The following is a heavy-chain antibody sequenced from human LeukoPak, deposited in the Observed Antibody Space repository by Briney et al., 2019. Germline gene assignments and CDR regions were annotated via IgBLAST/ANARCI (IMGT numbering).Heavy chain of an antibody. CDR1: GGSLSSSSYY. D-gene: IGHD2-15*01. Sequence: SETLSLTCTVSGGSLSSSSYYWGWIRQPPGKGLEWIGSIYYSGSTYYNPSLKSRVTISVDTSKNQFSLKLSSVTAADTAVYYCARTGGIVVVAATVDYWGQGTLVTVSS. V-gene: IGHV4-39*01. CDR2: IYYSGST. J-gene: IGHJ4*02. CDR3: ARTGGIVVVAATVDY.